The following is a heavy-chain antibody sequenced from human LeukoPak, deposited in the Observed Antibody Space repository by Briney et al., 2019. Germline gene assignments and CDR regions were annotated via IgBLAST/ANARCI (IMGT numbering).Heavy chain of an antibody. V-gene: IGHV1-18*04. J-gene: IGHJ4*02. CDR3: ARLSWNYRSVPDY. CDR1: GYTFTSYY. CDR2: ISAYNGNT. Sequence: ASVKVSCKASGYTFTSYYMHWVRQAPGQGLEWMGWISAYNGNTNYAQKLQGRVTMTTDTSTSTAYMELRSLRSDDTAVYYCARLSWNYRSVPDYWGQGTLVTVSS. D-gene: IGHD1-7*01.